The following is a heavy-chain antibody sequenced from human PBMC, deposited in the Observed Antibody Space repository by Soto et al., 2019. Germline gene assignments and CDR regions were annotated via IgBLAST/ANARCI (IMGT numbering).Heavy chain of an antibody. Sequence: QVQLVQSGAEVKKPGASVKVSCKASGYTFTSYDINWVRQATGQGPEWMGWMNPNSGDTHYAQTFQGRVTXTXITSISTAYMELSSLRSEDTAMYYCARWYGGNSGDYWGQGTLVTVSS. CDR1: GYTFTSYD. V-gene: IGHV1-8*01. J-gene: IGHJ4*02. D-gene: IGHD2-21*02. CDR2: MNPNSGDT. CDR3: ARWYGGNSGDY.